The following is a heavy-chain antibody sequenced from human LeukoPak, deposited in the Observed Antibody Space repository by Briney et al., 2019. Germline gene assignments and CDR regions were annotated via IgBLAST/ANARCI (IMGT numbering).Heavy chain of an antibody. V-gene: IGHV3-74*01. CDR1: GFTFSSYW. CDR3: ARDLRFGDFNYMDV. D-gene: IGHD3-10*01. J-gene: IGHJ6*03. Sequence: GGSLRLSCAASGFTFSSYWMHWVRQAPGKGLVWVSRINSDGSSTSYADSVKGRFTISRDNAKNALYLQMNSLRAEDTAVYYCARDLRFGDFNYMDVWGKGTTVTISS. CDR2: INSDGSST.